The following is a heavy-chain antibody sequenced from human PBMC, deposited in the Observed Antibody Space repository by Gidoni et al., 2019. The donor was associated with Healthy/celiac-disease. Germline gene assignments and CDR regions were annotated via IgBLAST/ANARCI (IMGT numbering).Heavy chain of an antibody. Sequence: QVQLVESGGGVVQPGRSLRLSCAASGFTFSSYGMHWVRQAPGKGLGWVAVIWYDGSNKYYADSVKGRFTISRDKSKNTLYLQMNSLRAEDTAVYYCARDSRPRIAAAVGGWFDPWGQGTLVTVSS. CDR1: GFTFSSYG. CDR3: ARDSRPRIAAAVGGWFDP. CDR2: IWYDGSNK. V-gene: IGHV3-33*01. D-gene: IGHD6-13*01. J-gene: IGHJ5*02.